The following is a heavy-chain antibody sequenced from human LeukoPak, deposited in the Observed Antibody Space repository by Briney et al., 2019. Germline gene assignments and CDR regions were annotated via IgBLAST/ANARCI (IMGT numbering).Heavy chain of an antibody. Sequence: ASVKVSCKASGYTFTAYYMHWVRQAPGQGLEWMGWINPNSGGTKYAQKFQGRVTMTRDTSISTAYMELSSLRSDDTAVDYCARAEAIDYWGQGTLVTVSS. D-gene: IGHD5-12*01. CDR3: ARAEAIDY. CDR1: GYTFTAYY. V-gene: IGHV1-2*02. CDR2: INPNSGGT. J-gene: IGHJ4*02.